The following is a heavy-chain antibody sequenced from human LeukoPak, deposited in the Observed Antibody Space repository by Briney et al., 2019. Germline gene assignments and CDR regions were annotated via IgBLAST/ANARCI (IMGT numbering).Heavy chain of an antibody. CDR2: IYHSGST. CDR3: ARQGSGRAFDI. V-gene: IGHV4-4*02. CDR1: GGSISSSNW. Sequence: PSETLSLTCAVSGGSISSSNWWTWVRQPPGKGLEWIGEIYHSGSTNYNPSLKSRVTISVDKSKNQFSLKLISVTAADTAVYFCARQGSGRAFDIWGQGTMVTVSS. J-gene: IGHJ3*02.